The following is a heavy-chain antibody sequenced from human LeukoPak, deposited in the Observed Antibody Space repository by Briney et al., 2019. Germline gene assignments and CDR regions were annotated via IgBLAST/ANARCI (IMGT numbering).Heavy chain of an antibody. CDR3: ARDADCSEYYDFWSGYPYYPRVCYFDY. J-gene: IGHJ4*02. CDR1: GFTFDDYG. CDR2: INWNGGST. V-gene: IGHV3-20*04. Sequence: GGSLRLSCAASGFTFDDYGMSWVRQAPGKGLEWVSGINWNGGSTGYADSVKGRFTISRDNAKNSLYLQMNSLRAEDTAVYYCARDADCSEYYDFWSGYPYYPRVCYFDYWGQGTLVTVSS. D-gene: IGHD3-3*01.